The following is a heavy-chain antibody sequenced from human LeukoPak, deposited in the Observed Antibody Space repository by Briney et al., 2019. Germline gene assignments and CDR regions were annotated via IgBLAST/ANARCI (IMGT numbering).Heavy chain of an antibody. CDR3: ARGYYDSSGLDP. D-gene: IGHD3-22*01. CDR1: GGTFSSYA. J-gene: IGHJ5*02. CDR2: IIPIFGTA. Sequence: GASVKVSCKASGGTFSSYAISWVRQAPGQGLEWMGGIIPIFGTANYAQKFQGRVTMTRDTSTSTVYMELSSLRSEDTAVYYCARGYYDSSGLDPWGQGTLVTVSS. V-gene: IGHV1-69*05.